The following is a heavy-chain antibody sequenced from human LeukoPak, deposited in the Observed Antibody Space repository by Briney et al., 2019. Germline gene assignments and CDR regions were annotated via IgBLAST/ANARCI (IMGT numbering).Heavy chain of an antibody. CDR3: ARVLYSSSWYYFDY. CDR1: GGSISSGGYY. Sequence: PSETLSLTCTVSGGSISSGGYYWSWIRQHPGKGLEWIGYIYYSGSTYYNPSLKSRVTISVDTSKNQFSLKLSSVTAADTAVYYCARVLYSSSWYYFDYWGQGTLVTVSS. V-gene: IGHV4-31*03. CDR2: IYYSGST. D-gene: IGHD6-13*01. J-gene: IGHJ4*02.